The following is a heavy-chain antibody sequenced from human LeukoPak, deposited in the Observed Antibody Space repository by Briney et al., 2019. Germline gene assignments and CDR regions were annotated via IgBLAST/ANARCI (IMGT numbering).Heavy chain of an antibody. CDR1: GFTFSSYG. Sequence: GGSLRLSCAASGFTFSSYGMHWVRQAPGKGLEWVAVISYDGSNKYYADSVKGRFTISRDNSKNTLYLQMNSLRAEDTAVYYCAKDLYGGNPGGGFDYWGQGTLVTVSS. D-gene: IGHD4-23*01. CDR3: AKDLYGGNPGGGFDY. V-gene: IGHV3-30*18. CDR2: ISYDGSNK. J-gene: IGHJ4*02.